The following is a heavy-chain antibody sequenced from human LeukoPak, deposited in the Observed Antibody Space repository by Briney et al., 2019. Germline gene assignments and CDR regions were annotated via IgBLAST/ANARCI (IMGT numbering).Heavy chain of an antibody. J-gene: IGHJ4*02. CDR3: ARGNYYDSSGYSWGYFDY. CDR1: GGPISSYS. V-gene: IGHV4-59*12. Sequence: PSETLSLTCTVSGGPISSYSWSWIRQPPGKGLEWIGYIYYSGSTYYNPSLKSRVTISVDTSKNQFSLKLSSVTAADTAVYYCARGNYYDSSGYSWGYFDYWGQGTLVTVSS. D-gene: IGHD3-22*01. CDR2: IYYSGST.